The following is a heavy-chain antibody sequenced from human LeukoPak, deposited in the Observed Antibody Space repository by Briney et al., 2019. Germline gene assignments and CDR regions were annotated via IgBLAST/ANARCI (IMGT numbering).Heavy chain of an antibody. V-gene: IGHV4-38-2*02. J-gene: IGHJ5*02. CDR1: GYSISSGYY. CDR3: AREWLGNWFDP. Sequence: PSETLSLTCTVSGYSISSGYYWGWIRQPPGKGLEWIGSIYHSGSTYYNPSLKSRVTISVDTSKNQFSLKLSSVTAADTAVYYCAREWLGNWFDPWGQGTLVTVSS. CDR2: IYHSGST. D-gene: IGHD3-22*01.